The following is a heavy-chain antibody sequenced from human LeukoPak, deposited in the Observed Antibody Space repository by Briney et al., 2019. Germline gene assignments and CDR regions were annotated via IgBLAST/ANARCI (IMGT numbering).Heavy chain of an antibody. V-gene: IGHV1-24*01. Sequence: GASVKVSCKVSGYTLTELSMHWVRQAPGKGLEWMGGFDPEDGETIYAQKFQGRVTMTEDTSTDTAYMELSSLRSEDTAVYYCATVELMVRGAPTSYYGMDVWGQGTTVTVSS. J-gene: IGHJ6*02. CDR1: GYTLTELS. CDR3: ATVELMVRGAPTSYYGMDV. D-gene: IGHD3-10*01. CDR2: FDPEDGET.